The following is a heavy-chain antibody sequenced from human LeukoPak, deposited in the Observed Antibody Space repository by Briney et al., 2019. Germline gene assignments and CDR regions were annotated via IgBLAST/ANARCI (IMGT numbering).Heavy chain of an antibody. V-gene: IGHV4-59*01. CDR3: ASFPPRLVRGAFDI. CDR2: IYYSGST. Sequence: SETLSLTCTVSGGSISSYYWSWIRQPPGKGLEWIGYIYYSGSTNYNPSLKSRVTISVDTSKNQFSLKLSSVTAADTAVYYCASFPPRLVRGAFDIWGQGTMVTVSS. J-gene: IGHJ3*02. D-gene: IGHD6-19*01. CDR1: GGSISSYY.